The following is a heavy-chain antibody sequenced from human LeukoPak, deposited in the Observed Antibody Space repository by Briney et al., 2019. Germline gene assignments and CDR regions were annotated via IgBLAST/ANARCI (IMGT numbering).Heavy chain of an antibody. V-gene: IGHV1-2*02. CDR3: ARGGGNSWVWYFDL. J-gene: IGHJ2*01. Sequence: ASVKVSCKASGYTFTGYYMHWVRQAPGQGLEWMGWINPNSGGTNYAQKFQGGVTMTRDTSISTAYMELSRLRSDDTAVYYCARGGGNSWVWYFDLWGRGTLVTVSS. D-gene: IGHD4-23*01. CDR2: INPNSGGT. CDR1: GYTFTGYY.